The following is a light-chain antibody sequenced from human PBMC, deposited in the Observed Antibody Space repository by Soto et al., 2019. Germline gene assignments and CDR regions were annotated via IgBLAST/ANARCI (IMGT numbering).Light chain of an antibody. J-gene: IGLJ2*01. CDR3: AAWDDSLNGVV. CDR2: SNN. V-gene: IGLV1-44*01. CDR1: SSNIGSNT. Sequence: QSVLTQPPSASETPGQRVTISCSGSSSNIGSNTVNWYQQLPGTAPKLLIYSNNQRPSGVPDRLSGSKSGTSASLAISGLQSEDEADYYCAAWDDSLNGVVFGGGTKLTVL.